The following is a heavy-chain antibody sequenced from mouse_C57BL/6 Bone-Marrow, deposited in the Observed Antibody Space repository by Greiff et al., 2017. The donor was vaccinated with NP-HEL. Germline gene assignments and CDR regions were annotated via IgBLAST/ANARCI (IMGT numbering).Heavy chain of an antibody. CDR1: GYTFTSYG. CDR3: ARHYYGSSYGFAY. V-gene: IGHV1-81*01. Sequence: VQLQESGAELARPGASVKLSCKASGYTFTSYGISWVKQRTGQGLEWIGELYPRSGNTYYNEKFKGKATLTADKSSSTAYMELRSLTSEDSAVYFCARHYYGSSYGFAYWGQGTLVTVSA. D-gene: IGHD1-1*01. CDR2: LYPRSGNT. J-gene: IGHJ3*01.